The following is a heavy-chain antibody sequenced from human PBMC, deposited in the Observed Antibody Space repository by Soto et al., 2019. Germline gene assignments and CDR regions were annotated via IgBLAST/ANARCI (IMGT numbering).Heavy chain of an antibody. CDR2: INHSGST. CDR1: GGSFRGYY. CDR3: ARGHCSSTSCYASEAWFDP. D-gene: IGHD2-2*01. V-gene: IGHV4-34*01. J-gene: IGHJ5*02. Sequence: SETLSLTCAFYGGSFRGYYWSLIRQPPGKGLEWIGEINHSGSTNYNPSLKSRVTISVDTSKNQFSLKLSSVTAADTAVYYCARGHCSSTSCYASEAWFDPWGQGTLVTVSS.